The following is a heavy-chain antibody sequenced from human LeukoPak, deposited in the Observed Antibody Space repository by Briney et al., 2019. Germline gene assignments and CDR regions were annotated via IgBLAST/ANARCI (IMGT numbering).Heavy chain of an antibody. CDR1: GYRFIDYW. CDR3: VRYGLQGCRDSRCFTSFYHYGVDV. D-gene: IGHD4-11*01. Sequence: GESLKISCQGSGYRFIDYWIGWVRQMPGKGLEWMGIIFPGDTDIKYSPSFQGRVTISADNSISTAYLQWSSLKASDTAIYYCVRYGLQGCRDSRCFTSFYHYGVDVWGQGSTVTVSS. V-gene: IGHV5-51*01. J-gene: IGHJ6*02. CDR2: IFPGDTDI.